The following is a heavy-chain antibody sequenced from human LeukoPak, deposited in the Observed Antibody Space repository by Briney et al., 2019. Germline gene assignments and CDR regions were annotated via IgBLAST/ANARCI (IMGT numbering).Heavy chain of an antibody. D-gene: IGHD3-10*02. CDR1: GFTFSNHG. J-gene: IGHJ6*04. CDR3: AELGITMIGGV. V-gene: IGHV3-48*04. Sequence: GGSLRLSCAASGFTFSNHGMTWVRQAPGKGLEWLSYISTSGSIIVYADSVRGRFTVSRDNAKNSLYLQMNSLRAEDTAVYYCAELGITMIGGVWGKGTTVTISS. CDR2: ISTSGSII.